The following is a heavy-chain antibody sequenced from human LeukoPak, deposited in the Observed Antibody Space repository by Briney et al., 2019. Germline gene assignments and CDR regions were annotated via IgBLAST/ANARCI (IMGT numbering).Heavy chain of an antibody. CDR3: ARDFERHFDL. CDR1: GGTISSYY. J-gene: IGHJ2*01. Sequence: KASETLSLTCTVSGGTISSYYWSWIRQPAGKGLEWIGRIYISGNTDYNPSLKSRLTMSVGTFKSQFSLKLSSVTAADTAVYYCARDFERHFDLWGRGTLVTVSS. CDR2: IYISGNT. V-gene: IGHV4-4*07.